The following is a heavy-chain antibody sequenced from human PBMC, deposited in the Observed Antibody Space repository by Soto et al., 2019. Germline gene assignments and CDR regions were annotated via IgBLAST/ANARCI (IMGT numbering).Heavy chain of an antibody. Sequence: GSLRLSCAASGFTFSSYWMHWVRQAPGKGLVWVSRINSDGSSTSYADSVKGRFTISRDNAKNTLYLQMNSLRAEDTAVYYCARVGRIFGVVSYYYYMDVWGKGTTVTVSS. V-gene: IGHV3-74*01. J-gene: IGHJ6*03. D-gene: IGHD3-3*01. CDR3: ARVGRIFGVVSYYYYMDV. CDR1: GFTFSSYW. CDR2: INSDGSST.